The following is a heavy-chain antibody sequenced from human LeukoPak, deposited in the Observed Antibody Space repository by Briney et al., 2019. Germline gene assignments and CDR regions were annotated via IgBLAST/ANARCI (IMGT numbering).Heavy chain of an antibody. CDR3: AKGSGTFAYEVFDF. CDR1: GFTFSNYA. D-gene: IGHD1-26*01. V-gene: IGHV3-23*01. Sequence: PGGSLRLSCAGSGFTFSNYAMTWVRQAPGKGLYWVAGISGSGDTTVYADSEKGRFIISRDNSKNTLYLQMNSLRAEDTARYYCAKGSGTFAYEVFDFWGQGTVVTVS. J-gene: IGHJ3*01. CDR2: ISGSGDTT.